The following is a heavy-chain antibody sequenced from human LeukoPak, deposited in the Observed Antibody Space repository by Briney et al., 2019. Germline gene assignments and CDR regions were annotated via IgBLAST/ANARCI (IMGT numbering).Heavy chain of an antibody. Sequence: ASETLSLTCTVSGGSISNYYWSWIRQPPGRGLEWIGYIYYSGSTNYNPSLKSRVTISIDTSKSQFSLKLSSVTAADTAVYYCARDKVGARDFDYWGQGTLVTVSS. V-gene: IGHV4-59*01. CDR1: GGSISNYY. CDR2: IYYSGST. D-gene: IGHD1-26*01. CDR3: ARDKVGARDFDY. J-gene: IGHJ4*02.